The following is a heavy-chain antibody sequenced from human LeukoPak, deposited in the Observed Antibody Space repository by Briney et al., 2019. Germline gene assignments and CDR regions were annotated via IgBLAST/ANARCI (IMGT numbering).Heavy chain of an antibody. CDR3: AKSPGSVIFRGDY. CDR2: ISYDGSNK. D-gene: IGHD5/OR15-5a*01. J-gene: IGHJ4*02. CDR1: GFTFSSYA. Sequence: GGSLRLSCAASGFTFSSYAMHWVRQAPGKGLEWVAVISYDGSNKYYADSVKGRFTISRDNSKNTLYLQMNSLRTEDTAVYYCAKSPGSVIFRGDYWGQGTLVTVSS. V-gene: IGHV3-30-3*02.